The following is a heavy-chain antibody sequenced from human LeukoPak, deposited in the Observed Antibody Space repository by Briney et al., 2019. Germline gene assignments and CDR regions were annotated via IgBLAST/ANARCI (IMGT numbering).Heavy chain of an antibody. D-gene: IGHD3-22*01. CDR1: GFTFSSYS. V-gene: IGHV3-30*18. J-gene: IGHJ4*02. CDR2: ISYDGSNK. Sequence: GGSLRLSCAASGFTFSSYSMNWVCQAPGKGLEWVAVISYDGSNKYYADSVKGRFTISRDNSKNTLYLQMNSLRAEDTAVYYCAKAKYYYDSSGFFDYWGQGTLVTVSS. CDR3: AKAKYYYDSSGFFDY.